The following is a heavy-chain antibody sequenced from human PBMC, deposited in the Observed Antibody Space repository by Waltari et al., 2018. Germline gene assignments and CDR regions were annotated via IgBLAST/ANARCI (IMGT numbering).Heavy chain of an antibody. D-gene: IGHD3-16*01. V-gene: IGHV3-74*01. CDR3: ARGGYYAMDV. CDR1: GFTFSSYW. Sequence: EVQLVESGGGLVQPGGSLRLSCAASGFTFSSYWMRWVRQAPGKGLVLVSVIKTDVSATNYADSVKGRFTISRDNAKNTLFLQMNSLTAEDTAVYYCARGGYYAMDVWGQGTTVTVSS. J-gene: IGHJ6*02. CDR2: IKTDVSAT.